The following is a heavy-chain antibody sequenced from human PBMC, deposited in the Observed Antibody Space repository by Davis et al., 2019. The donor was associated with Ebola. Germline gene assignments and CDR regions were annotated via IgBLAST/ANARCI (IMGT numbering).Heavy chain of an antibody. D-gene: IGHD3-3*01. V-gene: IGHV7-4-1*02. Sequence: ASVTVSCKASGYTFTSYAMNWVRQAPGQGLEWMGWINTNTGNPTYAQGFTGRFVFSLDTSVSTAYLQISSLKAEDTAVYYCARVITIFGAVVGMDVWGQGTTVTVSS. CDR2: INTNTGNP. CDR3: ARVITIFGAVVGMDV. CDR1: GYTFTSYA. J-gene: IGHJ6*02.